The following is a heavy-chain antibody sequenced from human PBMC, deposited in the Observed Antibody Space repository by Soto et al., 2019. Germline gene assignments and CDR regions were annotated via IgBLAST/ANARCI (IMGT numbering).Heavy chain of an antibody. CDR3: AKHMDDSGYFYVEGADH. V-gene: IGHV3-30*18. Sequence: GGSLRLSCVASGFTFGRYAMHWVRQFPGRGLEWVAVISYTGANTYYVGSVRGRFTISRDNSKDTLYLQMNSLRAEDTAMYYCAKHMDDSGYFYVEGADHWGQGTLVSVSS. D-gene: IGHD3-22*01. CDR1: GFTFGRYA. CDR2: ISYTGANT. J-gene: IGHJ4*02.